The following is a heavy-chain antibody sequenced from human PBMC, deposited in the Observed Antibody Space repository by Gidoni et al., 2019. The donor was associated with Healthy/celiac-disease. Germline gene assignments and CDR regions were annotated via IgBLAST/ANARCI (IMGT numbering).Heavy chain of an antibody. D-gene: IGHD3-10*01. CDR1: GGTFSSYT. V-gene: IGHV1-69*02. J-gene: IGHJ4*02. CDR3: AIYSGSSDIDY. CDR2: IIPILGIA. Sequence: QVQLVQSGAEVKKPGSSVTVSCKASGGTFSSYTISWVRQAPGQGLEWMGRIIPILGIANYAQKFQGRVTITADKSTSTAYMELSSLRSEDTAVYYCAIYSGSSDIDYWGQGTLVTVSS.